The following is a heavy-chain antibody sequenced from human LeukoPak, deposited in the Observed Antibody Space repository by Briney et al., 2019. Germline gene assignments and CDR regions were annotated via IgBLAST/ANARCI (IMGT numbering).Heavy chain of an antibody. D-gene: IGHD3-3*01. CDR1: GGSISSYQ. CDR3: AGGIFGVVINAFHI. CDR2: TYNSGST. V-gene: IGHV4-59*01. J-gene: IGHJ3*02. Sequence: PSETLSPTCTVSGGSISSYQWSWIRQPPGKGLEWIGDTYNSGSTNHTPSLKSRVTISVDTSKTQFSLKLSSVTAADTAVYYCAGGIFGVVINAFHIWGQGTMVTVSS.